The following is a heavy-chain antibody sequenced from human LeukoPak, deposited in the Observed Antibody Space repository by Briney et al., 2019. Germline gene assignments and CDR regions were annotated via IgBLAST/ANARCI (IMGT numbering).Heavy chain of an antibody. V-gene: IGHV4-4*07. Sequence: SETLSLTCTVSGASISSYYWDWIRQPAGKGLEWIGRVYTSGNTNYNPSLKSRVTMSVDTSKNQFSLRLNSVTAADTAVYYCARDQGTGQHLGYNWFDPWGQGTLVTVSS. CDR1: GASISSYY. J-gene: IGHJ5*02. CDR2: VYTSGNT. D-gene: IGHD6-13*01. CDR3: ARDQGTGQHLGYNWFDP.